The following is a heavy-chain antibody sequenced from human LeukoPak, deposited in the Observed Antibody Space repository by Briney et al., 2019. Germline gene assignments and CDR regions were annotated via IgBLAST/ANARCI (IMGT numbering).Heavy chain of an antibody. V-gene: IGHV3-23*01. CDR1: GFTFSSNA. D-gene: IGHD3-16*01. J-gene: IGHJ3*01. CDR2: IRGSGGST. CDR3: AKAVVWGGYDAFDV. Sequence: VGSLRLSCAASGFTFSSNAMSWVRQAPGKGLEWVSAIRGSGGSTYYADSVKGRFTITRDNSKNTLYVQMDSLRAEDTAVYYCAKAVVWGGYDAFDVWGQGTMVTVSS.